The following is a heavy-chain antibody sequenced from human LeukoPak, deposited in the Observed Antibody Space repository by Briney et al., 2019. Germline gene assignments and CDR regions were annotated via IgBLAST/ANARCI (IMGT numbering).Heavy chain of an antibody. V-gene: IGHV3-30*18. CDR2: ISYDGSNK. CDR1: GFIFSKCG. CDR3: AKGRGAYYYYAMDV. Sequence: SGGSLRLSCAASGFIFSKCGMHWVRQAPGKGLEWVAVISYDGSNKDYADSVKGRFTISRDNSENTLYLQMNSLRVEDTAVYYCAKGRGAYYYYAMDVWGQGTTVTVSS. J-gene: IGHJ6*02. D-gene: IGHD3-16*01.